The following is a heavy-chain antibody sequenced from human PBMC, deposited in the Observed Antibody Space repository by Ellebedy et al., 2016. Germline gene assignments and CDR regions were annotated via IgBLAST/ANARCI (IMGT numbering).Heavy chain of an antibody. D-gene: IGHD1-26*01. CDR2: IYWDDDK. V-gene: IGHV2-5*02. Sequence: SGPTLVKPTQTLTLTCTFSGFSLTTSGVGVGWMRQPPGKALECLGIIYWDDDKRYHPSLKSRLTIAKDTSKNEVVLTMTNMDPVDTATYYCAHRLPSSGAWDVGCFDHWGQGTLVTVSS. CDR3: AHRLPSSGAWDVGCFDH. CDR1: GFSLTTSGVG. J-gene: IGHJ4*02.